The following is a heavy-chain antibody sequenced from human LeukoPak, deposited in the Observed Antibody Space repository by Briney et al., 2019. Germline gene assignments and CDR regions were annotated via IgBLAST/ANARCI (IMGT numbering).Heavy chain of an antibody. D-gene: IGHD6-13*01. CDR3: ARELSIAAARGYYYYMDV. Sequence: GGSLRLSCAASGFTVSSNYMSWVRQAPGKGLEWVSVIYSGGSTYYADSVKGRFTISRDNSKNTLHLQMNSLRAEDTAVCYCARELSIAAARGYYYYMDVWGKGTTVTVSS. CDR2: IYSGGST. V-gene: IGHV3-53*01. CDR1: GFTVSSNY. J-gene: IGHJ6*03.